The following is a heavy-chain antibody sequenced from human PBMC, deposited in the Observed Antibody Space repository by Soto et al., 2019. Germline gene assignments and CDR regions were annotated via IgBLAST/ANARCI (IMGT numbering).Heavy chain of an antibody. J-gene: IGHJ4*02. CDR2: TCRYGREL. V-gene: IGHV3-74*01. CDR1: GFTFSTYC. CDR3: VRGTTAWRGMDY. D-gene: IGHD1-1*01. Sequence: LRLSCAASGFTFSTYCMHWVRHTPGTGLVWVSRTCRYGRELYYADSVKGRFTISRDDAKNTLYLQMDSLRVEDTGIYYCVRGTTAWRGMDYWGQGALVTVSS.